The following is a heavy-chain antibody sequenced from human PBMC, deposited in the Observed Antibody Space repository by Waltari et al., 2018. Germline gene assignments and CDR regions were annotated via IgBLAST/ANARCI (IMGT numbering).Heavy chain of an antibody. J-gene: IGHJ4*02. CDR3: ARDLLDIVVVVAAGPFDY. V-gene: IGHV3-7*01. D-gene: IGHD2-15*01. CDR2: IKQDGSGK. CDR1: GFTFSSYW. Sequence: EVQLVESGGGLVQPGGSLRLSCAASGFTFSSYWMSWVRQAPGKGLEWVANIKQDGSGKYYVDSVKGRFTISRDNAKNSLYLQMNSLRAEDTAVYYCARDLLDIVVVVAAGPFDYWGQGTLVTVSS.